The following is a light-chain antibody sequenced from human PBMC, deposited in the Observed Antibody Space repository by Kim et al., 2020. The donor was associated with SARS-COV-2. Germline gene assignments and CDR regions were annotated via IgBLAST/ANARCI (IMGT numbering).Light chain of an antibody. CDR3: AAWDDSLSAWV. V-gene: IGLV1-47*01. J-gene: IGLJ3*02. CDR2: RNN. CDR1: SSNIGSNY. Sequence: QSVLTQPPSASGTPGQRVTISCSGSSSNIGSNYVYWYQQLPGTAPKLLIYRNNQRPSGVPDRFSGSKSGTSASLAIGGLRSEDEADYYCAAWDDSLSAWVFGGGTQLTVL.